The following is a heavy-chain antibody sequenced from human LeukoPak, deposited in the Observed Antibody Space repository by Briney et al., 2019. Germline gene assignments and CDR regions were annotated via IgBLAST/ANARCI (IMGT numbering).Heavy chain of an antibody. CDR3: ARETTVTTAFDY. J-gene: IGHJ4*02. CDR1: GGSISSGSYY. D-gene: IGHD4-17*01. Sequence: PSQTLSLTCTVSGGSISSGSYYWSWIRQPAGKGLEWIGRIYTSGSTNYHPSLKSRVTISVDTSKNQFSLKLSSVTAADTAVYYCARETTVTTAFDYWGQGTLVTVSS. V-gene: IGHV4-61*02. CDR2: IYTSGST.